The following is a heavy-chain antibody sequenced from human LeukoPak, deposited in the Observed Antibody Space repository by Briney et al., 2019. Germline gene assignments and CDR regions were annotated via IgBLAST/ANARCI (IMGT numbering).Heavy chain of an antibody. CDR3: ARAGYDILTGYCGAFDI. CDR2: IYYSGSGST. D-gene: IGHD3-9*01. CDR1: GGSISSYY. Sequence: SETLSLTCTVSGGSISSYYWSWIRQPPGKGLEWIGYIYYSGSGSTNYNPSLKSRVSLSVDTSKNQFSLKLSSVTAADTAVYYCARAGYDILTGYCGAFDIWGQGTMVIVSS. V-gene: IGHV4-59*12. J-gene: IGHJ3*02.